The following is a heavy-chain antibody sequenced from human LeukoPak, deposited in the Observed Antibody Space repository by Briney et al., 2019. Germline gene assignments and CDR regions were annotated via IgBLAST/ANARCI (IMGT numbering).Heavy chain of an antibody. J-gene: IGHJ4*02. CDR2: IHHSGST. Sequence: SETLSLTCGVYGGFLSGYSWSWIRQSPGKGLEWIGEIHHSGSTNYNPALKSRVNMSVDTSKNQFSLKLSSVAAADTAVYYCARHGKPLLYPDYFDYWGQGTLVTVSS. V-gene: IGHV4-34*01. CDR3: ARHGKPLLYPDYFDY. CDR1: GGFLSGYS. D-gene: IGHD2-2*02.